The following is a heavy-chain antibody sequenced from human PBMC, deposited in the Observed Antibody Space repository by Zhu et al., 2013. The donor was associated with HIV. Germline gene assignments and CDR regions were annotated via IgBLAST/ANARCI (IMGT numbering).Heavy chain of an antibody. Sequence: QVQLQESGPGLVRTSETLSLSCTVSGASISSSYWSWIRQPPGKRLEWIGYIYYSGSTKYNPSLNDRVTISVDVSKNQFSLNLRSVTAADTARYYCAREVGGVTDIWGQGTMVTVSS. D-gene: IGHD2-8*02. CDR1: GASISSSY. CDR2: IYYSGST. CDR3: AREVGGVTDI. V-gene: IGHV4-59*01. J-gene: IGHJ4*02.